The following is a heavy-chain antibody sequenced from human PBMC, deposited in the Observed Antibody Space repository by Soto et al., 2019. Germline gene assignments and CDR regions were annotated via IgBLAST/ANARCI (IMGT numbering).Heavy chain of an antibody. CDR2: IWYDGSNK. J-gene: IGHJ6*02. CDR3: ATEPIVVVPAGYGMDV. V-gene: IGHV3-33*01. Sequence: GGSLRLSCAASGFTFSSYGMHWVRQAPGKGLEWVAVIWYDGSNKYYADSVKGRFTISRDNSKNTLYLQMNSLRAEDTAVYYCATEPIVVVPAGYGMDVWGQGTTVTVSS. CDR1: GFTFSSYG. D-gene: IGHD2-2*01.